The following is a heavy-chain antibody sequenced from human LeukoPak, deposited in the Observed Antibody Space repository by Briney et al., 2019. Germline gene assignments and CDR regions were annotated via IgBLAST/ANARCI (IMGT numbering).Heavy chain of an antibody. Sequence: GGSLRLSCAASGFTFSSYAMHWVRQAPGKGLEWVGRIKSKSDGGKTDYAAPVKGRFTISRDDSKNTLSLQINSLKTEDTAVYYCTIFTCGRTTCYSEYWGQGTLVTVSS. CDR3: TIFTCGRTTCYSEY. CDR1: GFTFSSYA. CDR2: IKSKSDGGKT. V-gene: IGHV3-15*01. J-gene: IGHJ4*02. D-gene: IGHD2-2*02.